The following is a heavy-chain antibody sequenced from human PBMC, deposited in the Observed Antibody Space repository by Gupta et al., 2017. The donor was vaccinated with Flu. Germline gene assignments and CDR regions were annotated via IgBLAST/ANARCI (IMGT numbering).Heavy chain of an antibody. CDR2: MSSGGAYI. CDR3: ARVRHGSTSGWVDS. V-gene: IGHV3-21*01. CDR1: GFPFSSYA. J-gene: IGHJ5*01. Sequence: EVHLVESGGGLVKPGGSLRRSCAASGFPFSSYAMTWVRQAPGKGLEWVSSMSSGGAYIWYADSLKGRFTISRDNAKNSLYLQMDGLRAEDTAVYYCARVRHGSTSGWVDSWGQGTLVSVSS. D-gene: IGHD2-2*01.